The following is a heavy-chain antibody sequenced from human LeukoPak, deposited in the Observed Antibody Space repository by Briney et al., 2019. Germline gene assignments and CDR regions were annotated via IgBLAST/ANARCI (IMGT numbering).Heavy chain of an antibody. Sequence: SETLSLTCTVSGGSMSSSSYYWGWIRQPPGKGLEWIGSIYYSGSTYYNPSLKSRVTISVDTSKNQFSLKLSSVTAADTAVYYCARHRVATILPFFDYWGQGTLVTVSS. CDR1: GGSMSSSSYY. J-gene: IGHJ4*02. CDR3: ARHRVATILPFFDY. D-gene: IGHD5-12*01. V-gene: IGHV4-39*01. CDR2: IYYSGST.